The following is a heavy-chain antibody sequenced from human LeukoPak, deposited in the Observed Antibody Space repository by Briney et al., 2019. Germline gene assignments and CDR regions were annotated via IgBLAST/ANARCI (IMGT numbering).Heavy chain of an antibody. CDR1: GGSFSGYY. CDR2: INHSGST. CDR3: ARGQSLGELALCDFDY. V-gene: IGHV4-34*01. D-gene: IGHD3-10*01. Sequence: SETLSLTCAVYGGSFSGYYWSWIRQPPRKGLEWIGEINHSGSTNYNPSLKSRVTISVDTSKNQFSLKLSSVTAADTAVYYCARGQSLGELALCDFDYWGQGTLVTVSS. J-gene: IGHJ4*02.